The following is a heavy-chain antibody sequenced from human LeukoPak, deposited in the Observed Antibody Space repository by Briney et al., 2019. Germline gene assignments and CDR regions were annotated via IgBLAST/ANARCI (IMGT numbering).Heavy chain of an antibody. V-gene: IGHV3-20*04. CDR1: GFTFDDYG. J-gene: IGHJ4*02. CDR3: ARVRSSGWYVGNPFDY. Sequence: PGGSLRLSCAASGFTFDDYGMSWVRQAPGKGLEWVSGINWNGGSTGYADSVKGRLTISRDNAKNSLYLQMNSLRAEDTALYYCARVRSSGWYVGNPFDYWGQGTLVTVSS. CDR2: INWNGGST. D-gene: IGHD6-19*01.